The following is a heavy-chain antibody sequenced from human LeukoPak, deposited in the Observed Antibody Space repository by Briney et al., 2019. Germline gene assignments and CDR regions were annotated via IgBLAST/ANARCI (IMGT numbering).Heavy chain of an antibody. V-gene: IGHV3-48*03. J-gene: IGHJ4*02. CDR2: ITGSGGAV. D-gene: IGHD3-16*01. CDR1: EFTFSSYD. CDR3: ARNGGGLDY. Sequence: GGSLRLSCAASEFTFSSYDIIWVRQAPGKGLEWVSWITGSGGAVKYTDSVKGRFTISRDSAKKSVYLQMNSLRVEDTAVYYCARNGGGLDYWGQGTLVTVSS.